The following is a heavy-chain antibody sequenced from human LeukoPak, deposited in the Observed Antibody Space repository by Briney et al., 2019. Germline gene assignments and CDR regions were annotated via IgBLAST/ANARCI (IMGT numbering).Heavy chain of an antibody. Sequence: GASVKVSCKASGGTFSSYAISWVRQAPGQGPEWMGGIIPIFGTANYAQKFQGRVTITTDESTSTAYMELSSLRSEDTAVYYCARGTYYYDSSTYPMDVWGKGTTVTVSS. CDR2: IIPIFGTA. V-gene: IGHV1-69*05. CDR3: ARGTYYYDSSTYPMDV. J-gene: IGHJ6*03. D-gene: IGHD3-22*01. CDR1: GGTFSSYA.